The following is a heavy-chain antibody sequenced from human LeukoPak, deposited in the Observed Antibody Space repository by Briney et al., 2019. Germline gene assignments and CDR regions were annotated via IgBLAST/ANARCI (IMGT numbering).Heavy chain of an antibody. CDR1: GFTFSSYS. CDR2: ISSSSSYI. CDR3: ARHYGDYGGFDY. J-gene: IGHJ4*02. V-gene: IGHV3-21*05. Sequence: GSLRLSCAASGFTFSSYSMNWVRQAPGKGLEWVSYISSSSSYIYYADSVKGRFTISRDNAKNSLYLQMNSLRAEDTAVYYCARHYGDYGGFDYWGQGTLVTVSS. D-gene: IGHD4-17*01.